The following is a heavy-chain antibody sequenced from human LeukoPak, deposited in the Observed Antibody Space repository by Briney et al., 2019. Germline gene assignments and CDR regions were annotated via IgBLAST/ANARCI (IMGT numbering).Heavy chain of an antibody. V-gene: IGHV1-69*06. J-gene: IGHJ6*03. CDR2: IIPIFGTS. CDR1: GGIFSSYA. CDR3: ARALMHYYYVDV. Sequence: ASVTVSCMASGGIFSSYAINWGRQAPGQGLEWLGRIIPIFGTSNYAQKFQGRVAITANKSTNTAYMELSSLRSEDTAVYYCARALMHYYYVDVWGKGTTVTVSS. D-gene: IGHD2-8*01.